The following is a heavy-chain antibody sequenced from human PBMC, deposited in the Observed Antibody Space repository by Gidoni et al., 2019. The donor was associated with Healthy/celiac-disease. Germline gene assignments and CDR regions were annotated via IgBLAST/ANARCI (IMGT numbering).Heavy chain of an antibody. D-gene: IGHD2-21*02. J-gene: IGHJ5*02. CDR3: AHNSGGVVVTEFDP. Sequence: QVQLVQSGAEVKKHGASVKVSCKSSGYTFTSYGIRWVRQAPGQGLEWMGLISAYNGNTNYAQKLQGRVTMTTDTSTSTAYMELRSLRSDDTAVYYCAHNSGGVVVTEFDPWGQGTLVTVSS. CDR2: ISAYNGNT. V-gene: IGHV1-18*04. CDR1: GYTFTSYG.